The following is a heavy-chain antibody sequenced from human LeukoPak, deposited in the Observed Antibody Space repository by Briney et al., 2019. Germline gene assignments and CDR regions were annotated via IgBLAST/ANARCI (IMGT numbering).Heavy chain of an antibody. D-gene: IGHD3-9*01. CDR2: IYNTVDV. Sequence: SEALSLTCTVSGASVLGSYWTWIRQSPGGTLQYIGYIYNTVDVNYSPSLQSRVTISIDMSRNQVSLRLTSVNPADTATYHCARGRSYDITGYNPTFYFDSWGQGVLVTVAS. CDR3: ARGRSYDITGYNPTFYFDS. V-gene: IGHV4-59*02. J-gene: IGHJ4*02. CDR1: GASVLGSY.